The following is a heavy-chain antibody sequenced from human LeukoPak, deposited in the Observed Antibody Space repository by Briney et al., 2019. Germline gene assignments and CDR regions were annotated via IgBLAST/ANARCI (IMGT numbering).Heavy chain of an antibody. CDR3: ARGIAAAANEDRFDP. D-gene: IGHD6-13*01. V-gene: IGHV1-2*02. J-gene: IGHJ5*02. CDR1: GYTFTGYY. Sequence: GASVKVSCKASGYTFTGYYMHWVRQAPGQGLEWMGWINPNSGGTNYAQKFQGRVTMTRDTSISTAYMELSRLRSDDTAVYYCARGIAAAANEDRFDPWGQGTLVTVSS. CDR2: INPNSGGT.